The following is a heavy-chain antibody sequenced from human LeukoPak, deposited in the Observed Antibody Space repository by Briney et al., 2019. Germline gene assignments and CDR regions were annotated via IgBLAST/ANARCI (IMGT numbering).Heavy chain of an antibody. D-gene: IGHD3-22*01. CDR1: GFSVRTTY. V-gene: IGHV3-53*01. CDR2: LYTGGGT. Sequence: GGSLRLSCAASGFSVRTTYMSWVRQAPGKGLEGVSVLYTGGGTDHADSVKGRFTISRDNSKNTLSLQMNSLRAEDTAIYYCARSGYRHPYHFDSWGQGTLVTVSS. J-gene: IGHJ4*02. CDR3: ARSGYRHPYHFDS.